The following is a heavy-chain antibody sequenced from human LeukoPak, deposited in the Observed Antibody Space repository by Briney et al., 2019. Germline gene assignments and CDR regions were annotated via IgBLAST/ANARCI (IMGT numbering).Heavy chain of an antibody. D-gene: IGHD3-10*01. CDR1: GGSFSGYY. Sequence: PSETLSLTCAVYGGSFSGYYWSWIRQPPGKGLEWIGEINHSGSTNYNPSLKSRVTISVDTSKNQFSLKLSSVTAADTAVYYCAIPYGSGSSNFDYWGQGTLVTVSS. J-gene: IGHJ4*02. CDR2: INHSGST. CDR3: AIPYGSGSSNFDY. V-gene: IGHV4-34*01.